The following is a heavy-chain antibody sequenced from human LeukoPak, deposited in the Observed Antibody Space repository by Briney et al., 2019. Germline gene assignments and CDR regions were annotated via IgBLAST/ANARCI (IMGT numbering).Heavy chain of an antibody. CDR2: ISGSGGNT. CDR1: GFTFSSYA. CDR3: AKENDIVVVIAATDY. D-gene: IGHD2-15*01. J-gene: IGHJ4*02. Sequence: QPGGSLRLSCAASGFTFSSYAMSWVRQAPGKGLEWVSGISGSGGNTYYADSVKGRFTISRDNSKNTLYLQMNSLRAEDTAVYYCAKENDIVVVIAATDYWGQGTLVTVSS. V-gene: IGHV3-23*01.